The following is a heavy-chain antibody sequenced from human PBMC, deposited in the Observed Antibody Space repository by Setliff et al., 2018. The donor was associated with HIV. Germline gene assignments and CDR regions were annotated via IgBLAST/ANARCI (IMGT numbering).Heavy chain of an antibody. D-gene: IGHD6-13*01. V-gene: IGHV4-38-2*01. J-gene: IGHJ4*02. CDR3: ARSLTKQLVLGTSREYYFDS. CDR1: GLIFSSYE. CDR2: MCHGGNNN. Sequence: LRLSCAASGLIFSSYEMNWVRQAPGKGLEWIGNMCHGGNNNYYNPSLKSRVTISVDTSKNQFFLKVTSVTAADTAVYYCARSLTKQLVLGTSREYYFDSWGLGALVTVSS.